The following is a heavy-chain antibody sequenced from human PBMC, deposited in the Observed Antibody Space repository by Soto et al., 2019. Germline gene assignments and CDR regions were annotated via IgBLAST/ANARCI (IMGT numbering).Heavy chain of an antibody. J-gene: IGHJ1*01. D-gene: IGHD3-22*01. CDR3: AIDSSGYYLQN. CDR2: INHSGST. CDR1: GGSFSGYY. Sequence: PSETLSLTCAVYGGSFSGYYWSWIRQPPGKGLEWIGEINHSGSTNYNPSLKSRVTISVDTSKNQFSLKLSSVTAADTAVYYCAIDSSGYYLQNWGQATLVTVSS. V-gene: IGHV4-34*01.